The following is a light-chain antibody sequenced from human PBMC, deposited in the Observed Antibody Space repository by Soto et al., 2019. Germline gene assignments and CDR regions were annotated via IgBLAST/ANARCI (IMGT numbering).Light chain of an antibody. CDR3: QQYDSCAVWT. J-gene: IGKJ1*01. V-gene: IGKV1-5*01. CDR1: QGISGW. Sequence: DIQMTQSPSTLSASVGDRVTITCRASQGISGWLAWYQQKAGKAPRLLIFDASSLMSGVPSRFSGSGYGTEFNLTITSLQPDDAAKYYCQQYDSCAVWTFGQDTNV. CDR2: DAS.